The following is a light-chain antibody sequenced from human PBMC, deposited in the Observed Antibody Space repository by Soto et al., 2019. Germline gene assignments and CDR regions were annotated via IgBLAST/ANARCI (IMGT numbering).Light chain of an antibody. V-gene: IGKV1-39*01. J-gene: IGKJ1*01. CDR3: QQSYSTPWT. CDR2: AAS. Sequence: DIQMTQSPSSLSASGGDSVTITCRASQSISSYLNWYQQKPGKAPKLLIYAASSLQSGVPSRFSGSGSGTDFTLTISSLQPEDFATYYCQQSYSTPWTFGQGTKVDIK. CDR1: QSISSY.